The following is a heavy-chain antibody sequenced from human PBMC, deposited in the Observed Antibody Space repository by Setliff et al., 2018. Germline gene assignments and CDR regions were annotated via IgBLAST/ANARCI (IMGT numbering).Heavy chain of an antibody. CDR2: INPKTGGT. Sequence: ASVKVSCKASGYTFTSYGISWVRQAPGQGLEWMGWINPKTGGTNLAQKFQGWVSMTRDTSITTAYMGLSRLTSDDMAVYFCARSDHLVVDGFDVWGQGTMVTVSS. CDR3: ARSDHLVVDGFDV. D-gene: IGHD3-16*01. CDR1: GYTFTSYG. J-gene: IGHJ3*01. V-gene: IGHV1-2*04.